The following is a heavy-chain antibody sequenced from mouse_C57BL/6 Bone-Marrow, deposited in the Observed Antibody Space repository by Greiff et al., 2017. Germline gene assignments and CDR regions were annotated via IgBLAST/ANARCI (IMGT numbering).Heavy chain of an antibody. CDR1: GFTFSDYY. D-gene: IGHD4-1*01. V-gene: IGHV5-12*01. CDR2: ISNGGGST. Sequence: EVKVEESGGGLVQPGGSLKLSCAASGFTFSDYYMYWVRQTPEKRLEWVAYISNGGGSTYYPDTVKGRFTISRDNAKNTLYRQMSRLKSEDTAMYYCARRNWAYWGQGTLVTVSA. CDR3: ARRNWAY. J-gene: IGHJ3*01.